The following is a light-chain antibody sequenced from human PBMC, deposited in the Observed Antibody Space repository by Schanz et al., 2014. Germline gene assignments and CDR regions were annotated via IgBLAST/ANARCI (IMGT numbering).Light chain of an antibody. Sequence: EIVLTQSPATLSVSPGERASLSCRASQYLAYNLAWYQQKPGQAPSLLIYDASTRAPGIPARFSGSGSGTEFTLTVSSLQVEDFAVYYCQQYNNWPPVYTFGQGTKVEI. J-gene: IGKJ2*01. CDR2: DAS. CDR1: QYLAYN. CDR3: QQYNNWPPVYT. V-gene: IGKV3-15*01.